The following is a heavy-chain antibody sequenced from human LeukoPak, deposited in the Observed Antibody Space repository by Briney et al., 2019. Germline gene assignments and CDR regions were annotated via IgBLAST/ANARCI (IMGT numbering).Heavy chain of an antibody. J-gene: IGHJ4*02. CDR2: ISYDGSNK. CDR3: ARDRGYSYGYFDY. D-gene: IGHD5-18*01. CDR1: GFTFSSYA. Sequence: GGPLRLSCAASGFTFSSYAMHWVRQAPGKGLEWVAVISYDGSNKYYADSVKGRFTISRDNSKNTLYLQMNSLRAEDTAVYYCARDRGYSYGYFDYWGQGTLVTVSS. V-gene: IGHV3-30-3*01.